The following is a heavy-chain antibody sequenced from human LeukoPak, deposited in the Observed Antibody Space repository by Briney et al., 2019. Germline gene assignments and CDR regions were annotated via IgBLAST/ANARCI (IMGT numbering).Heavy chain of an antibody. D-gene: IGHD3-9*01. CDR2: INHSGST. CDR3: ARWDILTGYCHFDY. Sequence: TLSLPFAVSGGSFSGYYWSWLRQPPGKGLEWIGEINHSGSTNYNPSLKSRVTISVDTSKNQFSLKLSSVTAADTAVYYCARWDILTGYCHFDYWGQGTLVTVSS. V-gene: IGHV4-34*01. CDR1: GGSFSGYY. J-gene: IGHJ4*02.